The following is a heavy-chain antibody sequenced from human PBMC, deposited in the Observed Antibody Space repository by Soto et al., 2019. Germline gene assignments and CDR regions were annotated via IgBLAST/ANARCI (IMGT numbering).Heavy chain of an antibody. CDR1: GFTFDDYG. D-gene: IGHD6-19*01. CDR3: ARDKIAVAGTYYYYGMDV. V-gene: IGHV3-20*04. J-gene: IGHJ6*02. CDR2: INWNGGST. Sequence: PGGSLRLSCAASGFTFDDYGMSWVRQAPGKGLEWVSGINWNGGSTGYADSVKGRFTISRDNAKNSLYLQMNSLRAEDTAVYYCARDKIAVAGTYYYYGMDVWGQGTTVTVSS.